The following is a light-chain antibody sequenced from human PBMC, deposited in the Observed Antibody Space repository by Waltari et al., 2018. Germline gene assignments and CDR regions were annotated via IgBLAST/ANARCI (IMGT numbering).Light chain of an antibody. CDR3: LISYSGARFV. J-gene: IGLJ3*02. Sequence: QAVVTQEPSLTVSPGGTVTLTCGSSTGAVTSGHYPYWFRQKPGQAPRTLIYDTSNKHSWTPARFSGSLLGGKAALTLSGAQPEDEAEYYCLISYSGARFVFGGGTKLTVL. CDR2: DTS. CDR1: TGAVTSGHY. V-gene: IGLV7-46*01.